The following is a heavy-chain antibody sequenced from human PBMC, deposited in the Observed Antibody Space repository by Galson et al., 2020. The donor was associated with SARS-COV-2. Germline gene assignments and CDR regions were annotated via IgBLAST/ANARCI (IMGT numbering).Heavy chain of an antibody. CDR1: GFTFSSYG. V-gene: IGHV3-30*18. CDR2: ISYDGSNK. J-gene: IGHJ4*02. Sequence: TGGSLRLSCAASGFTFSSYGMHWVRPAPGKGLEWVAVISYDGSNKYYADSVKGRFTISRDNSKNTLYLQMNSLRAEDTAVYYCAKEHLVTTKYPYYFDYWGQGTLVTVSS. D-gene: IGHD4-17*01. CDR3: AKEHLVTTKYPYYFDY.